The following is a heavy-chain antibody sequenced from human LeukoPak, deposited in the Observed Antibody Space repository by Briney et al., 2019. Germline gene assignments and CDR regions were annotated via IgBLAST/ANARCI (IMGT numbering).Heavy chain of an antibody. CDR3: ARVFGIAVAGSDAFDI. Sequence: ASVKVSCKASGYTFTSYAMHWVRQAPGQRLEWMGWINAGNGNTKYSQKFQGRVTITRDTSASTAYMELSSLRSEDTAVYYCARVFGIAVAGSDAFDIWGQGTMVTVSS. D-gene: IGHD6-19*01. V-gene: IGHV1-3*01. CDR1: GYTFTSYA. CDR2: INAGNGNT. J-gene: IGHJ3*02.